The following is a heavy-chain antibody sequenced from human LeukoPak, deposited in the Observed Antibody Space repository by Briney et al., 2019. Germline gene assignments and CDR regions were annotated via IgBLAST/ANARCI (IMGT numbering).Heavy chain of an antibody. CDR1: GYTFTGYY. V-gene: IGHV1-2*02. D-gene: IGHD3-3*01. Sequence: ASVKVSCKASGYTFTGYYMRWVRQAPGQGLEWMGWIDPNSGGTNYAQKFQGRVTMTRDTSISTAYMELSRLRSDDTAVYYCARDRGYDFWSGYYGFYFDYWGQGTLVTVSS. CDR2: IDPNSGGT. J-gene: IGHJ4*02. CDR3: ARDRGYDFWSGYYGFYFDY.